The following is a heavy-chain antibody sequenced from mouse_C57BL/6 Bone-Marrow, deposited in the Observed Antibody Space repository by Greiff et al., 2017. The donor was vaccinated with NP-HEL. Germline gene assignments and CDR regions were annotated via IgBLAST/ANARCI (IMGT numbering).Heavy chain of an antibody. V-gene: IGHV1-22*01. CDR2: INPNNGGT. Sequence: EVKLQQSGPELVKPGASVKMSCKASGYTFTDYNMHWVKQSHGKSLEWIGYINPNNGGTSYNQKFKGKATLTVNKSSSTAYMELRSLTSEDSAVYYCARGRLRRYFDYWGQGTTLTVSS. CDR3: ARGRLRRYFDY. D-gene: IGHD2-4*01. J-gene: IGHJ2*01. CDR1: GYTFTDYN.